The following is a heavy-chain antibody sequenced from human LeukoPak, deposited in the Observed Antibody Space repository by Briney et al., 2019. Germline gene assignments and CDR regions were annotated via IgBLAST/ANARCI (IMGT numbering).Heavy chain of an antibody. D-gene: IGHD2-2*01. J-gene: IGHJ4*02. Sequence: GGSLRLSCAASGFTFSSYAMSWVRQAPGKGLEWVSAISGSGGSTYYAHSVKGRFTISRDNSKNTLYLQMNSLRAEDTAVYYCAKDHPTVYCSSTSCYVDYWGQGTLVTVSS. CDR1: GFTFSSYA. V-gene: IGHV3-23*01. CDR3: AKDHPTVYCSSTSCYVDY. CDR2: ISGSGGST.